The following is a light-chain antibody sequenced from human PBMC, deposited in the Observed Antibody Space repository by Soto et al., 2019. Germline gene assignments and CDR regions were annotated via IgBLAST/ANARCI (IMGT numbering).Light chain of an antibody. J-gene: IGKJ1*01. CDR3: KQRINCPPG. V-gene: IGKV3-11*01. Sequence: EILLTQSPDTLSLSPGERDPLSCRSRQSVTNYIAWYQQRPGQAPRLLIYDASNRATGVPARFSGSGSGTDFTLTISDLEHADFGLYYCKQRINCPPGFGQGTKVEIK. CDR2: DAS. CDR1: QSVTNY.